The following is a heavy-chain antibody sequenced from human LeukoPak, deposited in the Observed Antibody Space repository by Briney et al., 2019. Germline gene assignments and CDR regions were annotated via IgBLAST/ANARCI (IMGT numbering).Heavy chain of an antibody. CDR3: ARGGGIPIAVAGRGIYSYYGMDV. V-gene: IGHV3-30-3*01. D-gene: IGHD6-19*01. Sequence: GGSLRLSCAASGFTFSSYAMHWVRQAPGKGLEWVAVISYDGSNKYYADSVKGRFTISRDNSKNTLYLQMNSLRAEDTAVYYCARGGGIPIAVAGRGIYSYYGMDVWGQGTTVTVSS. J-gene: IGHJ6*02. CDR2: ISYDGSNK. CDR1: GFTFSSYA.